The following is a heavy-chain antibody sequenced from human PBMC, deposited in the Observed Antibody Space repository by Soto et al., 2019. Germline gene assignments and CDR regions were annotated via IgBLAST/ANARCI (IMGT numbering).Heavy chain of an antibody. CDR1: GFTFSSYS. CDR3: AKRRLNTITSLSDF. Sequence: GGSLRLSCAASGFTFSSYSMNWVRQAPGKGLEWVSAISGSGIRTYYAASVKGRFTISRDNSKNTLSLEMNSLRAEDTAVYYCAKRRLNTITSLSDFWGQGVQVTVSS. J-gene: IGHJ1*01. D-gene: IGHD2-2*01. V-gene: IGHV3-23*01. CDR2: ISGSGIRT.